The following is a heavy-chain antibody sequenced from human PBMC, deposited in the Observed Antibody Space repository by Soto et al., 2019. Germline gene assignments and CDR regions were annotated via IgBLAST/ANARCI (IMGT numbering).Heavy chain of an antibody. J-gene: IGHJ5*02. CDR1: GFTFSSYD. V-gene: IGHV3-13*01. CDR2: IGTAGDT. CDR3: ARDLGTAMNNWFDP. D-gene: IGHD5-18*01. Sequence: GGSLRLSCAASGFTFSSYDMHWVRQATGKGLEWVSAIGTAGDTYYPGSVKGRFTISRENAKNSLYLQMNSLRAEDTAVYYCARDLGTAMNNWFDPWGQGTLVTVSS.